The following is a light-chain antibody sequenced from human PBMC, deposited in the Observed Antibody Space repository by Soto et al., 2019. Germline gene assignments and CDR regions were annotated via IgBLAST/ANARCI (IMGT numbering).Light chain of an antibody. J-gene: IGKJ5*01. CDR2: DTS. V-gene: IGKV3-11*01. Sequence: GERATLSCRASQFLSSYLAWYQQKPGQPPRLLIYDTSNRAAGVPARFSGSRSGTDFTLTISSLEPEDFAVYFCHQRNKFGQGTRLEI. CDR3: HQRNK. CDR1: QFLSSY.